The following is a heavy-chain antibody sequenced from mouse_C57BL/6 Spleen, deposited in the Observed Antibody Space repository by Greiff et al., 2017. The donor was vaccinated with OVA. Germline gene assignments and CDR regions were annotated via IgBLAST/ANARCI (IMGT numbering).Heavy chain of an antibody. CDR3: ARKDYYGSSPWYFDF. J-gene: IGHJ1*03. V-gene: IGHV1-61*01. Sequence: QVQLQQPGAELVRPGSSVKLSCKASGYTFTSYWMDWVKQRPGQGLEWIGNIYPSDSETHYNQKFKDKATLTVDKSSSTAYMQLSSLTSEDSAVYYCARKDYYGSSPWYFDFWGTGTTVTVSS. CDR1: GYTFTSYW. CDR2: IYPSDSET. D-gene: IGHD1-1*01.